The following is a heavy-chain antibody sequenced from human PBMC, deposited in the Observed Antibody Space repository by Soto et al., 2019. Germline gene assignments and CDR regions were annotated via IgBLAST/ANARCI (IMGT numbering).Heavy chain of an antibody. Sequence: QVQLQQWGAGLLKPSETLSLTCAVCGGSFSGYYWSWIRQPPGKGLEWIGEINHSGSTNYNPSLKSRVTISVDTSKNQFSLKLSSVTAADTAVYYCARGYGSGRRFDYWGQGTLVTVSS. CDR1: GGSFSGYY. CDR3: ARGYGSGRRFDY. V-gene: IGHV4-34*01. J-gene: IGHJ4*02. D-gene: IGHD3-10*01. CDR2: INHSGST.